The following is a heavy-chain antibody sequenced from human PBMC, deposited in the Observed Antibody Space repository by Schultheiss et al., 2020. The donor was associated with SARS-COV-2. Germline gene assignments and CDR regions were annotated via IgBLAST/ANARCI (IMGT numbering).Heavy chain of an antibody. CDR1: GFTVSSNY. CDR3: ARIILTGPFDAFDI. Sequence: GESLKISCAASGFTVSSNYMSWVRQAPGKGLEWVSVIYSGGSTYYADSVKGRFTISRDNSKNTLYLQMNSLRAEDTAVYYCARIILTGPFDAFDIWGQGTMVTVSS. D-gene: IGHD3-9*01. CDR2: IYSGGST. J-gene: IGHJ3*02. V-gene: IGHV3-66*01.